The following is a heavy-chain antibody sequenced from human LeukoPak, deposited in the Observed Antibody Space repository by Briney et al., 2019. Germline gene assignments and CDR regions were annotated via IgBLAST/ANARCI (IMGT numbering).Heavy chain of an antibody. J-gene: IGHJ4*02. CDR3: ARDIFGPNDY. D-gene: IGHD3-9*01. CDR2: ISAYNGNT. Sequence: ASVKVSCKAFGYTFTRYGVSWVRQAPGQGLEWMGWISAYNGNTNYAQKLQGRVTMTTDTSTSTAYMELRSLRSDDTAVYYCARDIFGPNDYWGQGTLVTVSS. CDR1: GYTFTRYG. V-gene: IGHV1-18*01.